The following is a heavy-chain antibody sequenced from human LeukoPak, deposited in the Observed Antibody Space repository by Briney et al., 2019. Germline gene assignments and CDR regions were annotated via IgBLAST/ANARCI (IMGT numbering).Heavy chain of an antibody. J-gene: IGHJ6*02. CDR3: ARVDTKAYYYGMDV. CDR1: GYTSTSYD. V-gene: IGHV1-8*01. CDR2: MNPNSGNT. Sequence: ASVKVSCKASGYTSTSYDINWVRQATGQGLEWMGWMNPNSGNTGYAQKFQGRVTMTRNTSISTAYMELSSLRSEDTAVYYCARVDTKAYYYGMDVWGQGTTVTVSS.